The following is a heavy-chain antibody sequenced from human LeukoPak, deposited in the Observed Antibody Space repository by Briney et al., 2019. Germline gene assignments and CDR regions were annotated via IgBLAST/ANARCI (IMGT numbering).Heavy chain of an antibody. V-gene: IGHV1-69*05. Sequence: SVKVSCKASGGTFSSYAISWVRQAPGQGLEWMGGIIPIFGTANYAQKLQGRVTMTTDTSTSTAYMELRSLRSDDTAVYYCARKYNWNYFDYWGQGTLVTVSS. D-gene: IGHD1-20*01. CDR3: ARKYNWNYFDY. CDR1: GGTFSSYA. CDR2: IIPIFGTA. J-gene: IGHJ4*02.